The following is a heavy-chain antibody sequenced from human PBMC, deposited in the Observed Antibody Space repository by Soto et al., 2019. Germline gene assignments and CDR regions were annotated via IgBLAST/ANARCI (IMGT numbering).Heavy chain of an antibody. J-gene: IGHJ6*02. Sequence: QVQLVQSGAEVKKPGSSVKVSCTASGGTFSSYAISWVRQAPGQGLEWMGGIIPIFATPNYAQQFQGRVTITEDESTSTAYMELGSMKSEDTAVYYCARPETRAGFSYGLDVWGQGTTVTVSS. V-gene: IGHV1-69*01. CDR1: GGTFSSYA. CDR2: IIPIFATP. CDR3: ARPETRAGFSYGLDV. D-gene: IGHD6-25*01.